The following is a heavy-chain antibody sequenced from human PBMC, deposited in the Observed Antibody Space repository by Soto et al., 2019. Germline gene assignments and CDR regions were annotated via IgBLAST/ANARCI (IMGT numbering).Heavy chain of an antibody. Sequence: SVKVSCKASGGTFSSYAISWVRQAPGQGLEWMGGIIPIFGTANYAQKFQGRVTTTADESTSTAYMELSRLRSEDTAVYYCAREKVGANDYWGQGTLVTVSS. J-gene: IGHJ4*02. V-gene: IGHV1-69*13. CDR3: AREKVGANDY. CDR2: IIPIFGTA. D-gene: IGHD1-26*01. CDR1: GGTFSSYA.